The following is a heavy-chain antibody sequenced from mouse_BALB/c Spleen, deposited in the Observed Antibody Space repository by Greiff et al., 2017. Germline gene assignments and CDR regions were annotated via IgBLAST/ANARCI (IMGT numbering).Heavy chain of an antibody. Sequence: VHLVESGPGLVAPSQSLSITCTVSGFSLTGYGVNWVRQPPGKGLEWLGMIWGDGSTDYNSALKSRLSISKDNSKSQVFLKMNSLQTDDTARYYCARDYYGSSYVSYWYFDVWGAGTTVTVAS. J-gene: IGHJ1*01. D-gene: IGHD1-1*01. V-gene: IGHV2-6-7*01. CDR1: GFSLTGYG. CDR2: IWGDGST. CDR3: ARDYYGSSYVSYWYFDV.